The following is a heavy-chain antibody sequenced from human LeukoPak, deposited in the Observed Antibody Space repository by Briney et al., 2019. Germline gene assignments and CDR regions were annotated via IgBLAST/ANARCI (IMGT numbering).Heavy chain of an antibody. D-gene: IGHD6-19*01. Sequence: GGSLRLSCAASGFTFNNYALAWVRQTPEKGLECVSAISGDGVSPYYVDSVRGRFTISRDNIDNVVYLQMNSLRGEDTAIYYCARVAVAGPTGWFDSWGPGTLVSVSA. CDR3: ARVAVAGPTGWFDS. V-gene: IGHV3-23*01. J-gene: IGHJ5*01. CDR1: GFTFNNYA. CDR2: ISGDGVSP.